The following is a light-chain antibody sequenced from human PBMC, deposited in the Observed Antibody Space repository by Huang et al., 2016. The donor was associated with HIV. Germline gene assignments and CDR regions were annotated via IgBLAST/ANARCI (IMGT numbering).Light chain of an antibody. CDR1: QSVRSN. CDR3: QQYNNWPRT. Sequence: EIVMTQSPATLSVSPGERATLSCRANQSVRSNLAWYQQKPGQAPRLLRYAASTRAAGIPGRFSGSGSGTEFTLTISSLQSEDFAVYYCQQYNNWPRTFGQGTKVEIK. V-gene: IGKV3-15*01. CDR2: AAS. J-gene: IGKJ1*01.